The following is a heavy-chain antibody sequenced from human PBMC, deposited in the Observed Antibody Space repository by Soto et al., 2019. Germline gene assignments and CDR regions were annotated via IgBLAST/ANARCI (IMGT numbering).Heavy chain of an antibody. CDR1: GGSISSYY. J-gene: IGHJ6*02. V-gene: IGHV4-4*07. D-gene: IGHD3-10*01. CDR3: ARVRIEAPITMVRGVQSAGYYYGMDV. CDR2: IYTSGST. Sequence: KASETLSLTCTVSGGSISSYYWSWIRQPAGKGLEWIGRIYTSGSTNYNPSLKSRVTMSVDTSKNQFSLKLSSVTAADTAVYYCARVRIEAPITMVRGVQSAGYYYGMDVWGQGTTGTVS.